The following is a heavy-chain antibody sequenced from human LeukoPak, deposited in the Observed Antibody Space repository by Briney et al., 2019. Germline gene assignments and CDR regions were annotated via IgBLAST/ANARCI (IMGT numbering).Heavy chain of an antibody. Sequence: SVKVSCTASGGTFSSYAISWVRQAPGQGREWMGRIIPILGTANYAQKFQGRVTITADKSTSTAYMELSSLRSEDTAVYYCATSIVLMVYAIGDDAFDIWGQGTMVTVSS. D-gene: IGHD2-8*01. CDR2: IIPILGTA. V-gene: IGHV1-69*04. CDR3: ATSIVLMVYAIGDDAFDI. CDR1: GGTFSSYA. J-gene: IGHJ3*02.